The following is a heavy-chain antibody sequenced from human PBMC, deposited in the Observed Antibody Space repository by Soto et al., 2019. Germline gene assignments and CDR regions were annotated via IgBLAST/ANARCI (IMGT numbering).Heavy chain of an antibody. D-gene: IGHD1-20*01. J-gene: IGHJ6*02. CDR2: IKHDGSEK. CDR3: AIITRGFSMDV. Sequence: EVQLVESGGGLVQPGGSLRLSCAASGFTFSAYWMSWVRQTPGKGLEWVANIKHDGSEKYYVDSVKGRFTISRDNAKNSLFLETNSLRAEDTAVFYCAIITRGFSMDVWGQGTTVTVSS. CDR1: GFTFSAYW. V-gene: IGHV3-7*01.